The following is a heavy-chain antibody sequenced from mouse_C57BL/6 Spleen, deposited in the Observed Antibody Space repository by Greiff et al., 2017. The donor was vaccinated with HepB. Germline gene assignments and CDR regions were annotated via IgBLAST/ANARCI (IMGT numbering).Heavy chain of an antibody. CDR1: GFSFNTYA. V-gene: IGHV10-1*01. D-gene: IGHD4-1*01. CDR2: IRSKSNNYAT. J-gene: IGHJ2*01. Sequence: EVMLVESGGGLVQPKGSLKLSCAASGFSFNTYAMNWVRQAPGKGLEWVARIRSKSNNYATYYADSVKDRFTISRDDSESMLYLQMNNLKTEDTAMDYCVRQETGTGYFDYWGQGTTLTVSS. CDR3: VRQETGTGYFDY.